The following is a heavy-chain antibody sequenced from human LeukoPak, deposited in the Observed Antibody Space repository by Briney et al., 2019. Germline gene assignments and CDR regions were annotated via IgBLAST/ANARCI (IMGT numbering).Heavy chain of an antibody. Sequence: GGSLRLSCAASGFTFSSYWMSWVRQAPGKGLEWVANIKQDGSEKYYVDSVKGRFTISRDNAKNSLYLQMNSLRAEDTAVYYCAGYDFWSGSLFDYWGQGTLVTVSS. CDR3: AGYDFWSGSLFDY. J-gene: IGHJ4*02. CDR2: IKQDGSEK. D-gene: IGHD3-3*01. CDR1: GFTFSSYW. V-gene: IGHV3-7*03.